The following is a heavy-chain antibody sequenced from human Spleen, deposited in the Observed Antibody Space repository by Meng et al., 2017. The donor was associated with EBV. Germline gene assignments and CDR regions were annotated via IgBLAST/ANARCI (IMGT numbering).Heavy chain of an antibody. CDR3: SRDLVGSADS. V-gene: IGHV3-74*01. J-gene: IGHJ4*02. Sequence: EWQRVESGGALVRPGGSLKLSCEGSGYTFSRYWMHWVRQVPGKGLLWVSRINEHGSITTYADSVKGRFTISRDNAKNTMYLQMNSLRDEDTGVYFCSRDLVGSADSWGQGTLVTVSS. CDR1: GYTFSRYW. CDR2: INEHGSIT. D-gene: IGHD3-16*01.